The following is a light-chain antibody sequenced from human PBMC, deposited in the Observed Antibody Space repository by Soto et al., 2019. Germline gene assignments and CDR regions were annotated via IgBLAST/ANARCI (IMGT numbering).Light chain of an antibody. CDR3: QQYGTSPIT. V-gene: IGKV3-20*01. CDR1: QTVSSY. Sequence: ENVLTQSPGNLSLSPGERATLSCRASQTVSSYLTWYQQRPGQAPRLLIYGASKRATGIPDRFSGSGSGTDFTLTISRLEPEDFALYYYQQYGTSPITFGQGTRLEIK. J-gene: IGKJ5*01. CDR2: GAS.